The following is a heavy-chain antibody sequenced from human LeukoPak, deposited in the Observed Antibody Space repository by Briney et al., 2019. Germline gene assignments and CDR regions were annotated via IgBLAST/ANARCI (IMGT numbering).Heavy chain of an antibody. J-gene: IGHJ4*02. Sequence: PSETLSLTCAVYGGSFRGYYWSWIRQPPGKGLEWIGEINHSGSTNYNPSLKSRVTISVDTSKNQFSLKLSSVTAADTAVYYCPRGRWDYVWGSYRSYYFDHWGQGTLVTVSS. CDR3: PRGRWDYVWGSYRSYYFDH. D-gene: IGHD3-16*02. CDR1: GGSFRGYY. V-gene: IGHV4-34*01. CDR2: INHSGST.